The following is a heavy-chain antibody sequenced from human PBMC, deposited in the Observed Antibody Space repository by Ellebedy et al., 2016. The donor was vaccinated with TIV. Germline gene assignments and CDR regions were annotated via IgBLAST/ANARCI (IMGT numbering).Heavy chain of an antibody. J-gene: IGHJ3*02. CDR2: ISGSGGHT. CDR3: TKRGVAWAAFDI. D-gene: IGHD7-27*01. CDR1: GFTFSSYA. Sequence: GESLKISCSASGFTFSSYAMSWVRQVPGKGLEWVSAISGSGGHTDYADSVKGRFTISRDNSQDTVHLQMHSLRAEDTAVYYCTKRGVAWAAFDIWGPGTLVTVSS. V-gene: IGHV3-23*01.